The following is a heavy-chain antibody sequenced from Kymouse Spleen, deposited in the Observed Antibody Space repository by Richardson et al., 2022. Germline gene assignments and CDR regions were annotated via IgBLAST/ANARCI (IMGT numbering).Heavy chain of an antibody. CDR2: ISYDGSNK. D-gene: IGHD3-3*01. V-gene: IGHV3-30*18. J-gene: IGHJ4*02. CDR1: GFTFSSYG. Sequence: QVQLVESGGGVVQPGRSLRLSCAASGFTFSSYGMHWVRQAPGKGLEWVAVISYDGSNKYYADSVKGRFTISRDNSKNTLYLQMNSLRAEDTAVYYCAKALRFLEWFPFDYWGQGTLVTVSS. CDR3: AKALRFLEWFPFDY.